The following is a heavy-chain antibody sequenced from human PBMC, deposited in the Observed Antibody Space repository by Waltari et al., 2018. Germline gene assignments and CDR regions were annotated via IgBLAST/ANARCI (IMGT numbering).Heavy chain of an antibody. CDR1: GFTFDDYA. CDR2: ISWDGGST. D-gene: IGHD5-18*01. Sequence: EVQLVESGGVVVQPGGSLRLPCAASGFTFDDYAMHWVRQAPGKGLEWVSLISWDGGSTYYADSVKGRFTISRDNSKNSLYLQMNSLRAEDTALYYCAKAGRGYSYGYFGYWGQGTLVTVSS. CDR3: AKAGRGYSYGYFGY. J-gene: IGHJ4*02. V-gene: IGHV3-43D*04.